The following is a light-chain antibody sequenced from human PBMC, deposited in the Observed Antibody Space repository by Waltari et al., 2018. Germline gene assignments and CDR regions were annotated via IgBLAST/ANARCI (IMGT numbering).Light chain of an antibody. Sequence: EVVMTQSPDPLPVSPGETANLSCRASQSVSSNVAWYQKKPGQAPRLLIYDASTRATSIPAKFRGSGSGTEFTLTISSLQSEDFAVYYCQQYNRWPPITFGHGTRLEIK. CDR1: QSVSSN. V-gene: IGKV3-15*01. CDR3: QQYNRWPPIT. J-gene: IGKJ5*01. CDR2: DAS.